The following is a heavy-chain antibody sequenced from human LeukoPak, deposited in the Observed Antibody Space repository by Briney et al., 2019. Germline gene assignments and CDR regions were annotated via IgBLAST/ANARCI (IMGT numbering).Heavy chain of an antibody. V-gene: IGHV3-9*03. D-gene: IGHD5-18*01. Sequence: GGSLRLSCAASGFTFDDYAMHWIRQAPGKGLEWVSGISWNSGSIGYADSVKGRFTISRDNAKNSLYLQMNSLRAEDMALYFCAKGGTGYGYVISDYWGQGTLVTVSS. CDR2: ISWNSGSI. CDR3: AKGGTGYGYVISDY. J-gene: IGHJ4*02. CDR1: GFTFDDYA.